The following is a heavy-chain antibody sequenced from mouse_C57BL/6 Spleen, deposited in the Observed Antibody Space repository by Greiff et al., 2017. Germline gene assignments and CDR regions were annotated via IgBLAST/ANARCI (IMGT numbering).Heavy chain of an antibody. CDR2: ISGGGGNT. V-gene: IGHV5-9*01. J-gene: IGHJ4*01. D-gene: IGHD2-5*01. CDR3: ARIYYSNFYAMDY. Sequence: EVQRVESGGGLVKPGGSLKLSCAASGFTFSSYTLSWVRPTPEKRLGWVATISGGGGNTYYPDSVKGRFTISRDNAKNTLYLQMSSLRSEDTALYYCARIYYSNFYAMDYWGQGTSVTVSS. CDR1: GFTFSSYT.